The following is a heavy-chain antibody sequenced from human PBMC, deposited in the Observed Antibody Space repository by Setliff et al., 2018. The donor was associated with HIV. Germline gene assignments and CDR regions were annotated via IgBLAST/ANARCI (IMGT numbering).Heavy chain of an antibody. V-gene: IGHV3-21*01. CDR2: ISSSGDSK. Sequence: GGSLRLSCVASGFTFSSYIMNWVRRAPGKGLEWVASISSSGDSKYYADSVKGRFTISRDNSKNTLYLQINSLRAEDTAVYYCAKPVYYYMDVWGKGTTVTVSS. D-gene: IGHD2-8*01. CDR1: GFTFSSYI. CDR3: AKPVYYYMDV. J-gene: IGHJ6*03.